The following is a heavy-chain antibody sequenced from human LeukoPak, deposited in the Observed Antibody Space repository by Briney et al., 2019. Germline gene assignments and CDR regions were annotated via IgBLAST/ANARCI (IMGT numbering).Heavy chain of an antibody. CDR1: GFTFSSYG. Sequence: GGSLRLSCAASGFTFSSYGMHWVRQAPGKGLEWVAVIWCDGSNKYYADSVKGRFTISRDNSKNTLYLQMNSLRAEDTAVYYCAKEGYSSGWYYYYYMDVWGKGTTVTVSS. J-gene: IGHJ6*03. CDR3: AKEGYSSGWYYYYYMDV. V-gene: IGHV3-33*06. D-gene: IGHD6-19*01. CDR2: IWCDGSNK.